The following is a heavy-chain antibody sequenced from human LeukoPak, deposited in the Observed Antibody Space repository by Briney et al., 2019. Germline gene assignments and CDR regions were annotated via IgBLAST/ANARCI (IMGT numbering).Heavy chain of an antibody. CDR3: ARVLYYYYYMDV. Sequence: GGSLRLSCATSGFTFSDYYMSWIRQAPGKGLEWVSYISSSGSTIYYADSVKGRFTISRDNAKNSLYLQMNSLRAEDTAVYYCARVLYYYYYMDVWGKGTTVTVSS. V-gene: IGHV3-11*04. CDR1: GFTFSDYY. CDR2: ISSSGSTI. J-gene: IGHJ6*03.